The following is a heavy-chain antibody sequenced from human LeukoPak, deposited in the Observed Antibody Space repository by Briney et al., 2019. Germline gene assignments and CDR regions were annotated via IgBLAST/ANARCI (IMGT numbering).Heavy chain of an antibody. Sequence: PSETLSLTCTVSGYSISSGYYWGWIRQPPGRGLEWIASIYYRGSTHYNPSLASLKSRVTISGDTSKNQFSLRLSSVTAADTAVYYCARVMVPAAKGDFDYWGQGTLVTVSS. V-gene: IGHV4-38-2*02. CDR1: GYSISSGYY. D-gene: IGHD2-2*01. J-gene: IGHJ4*02. CDR2: IYYRGST. CDR3: ARVMVPAAKGDFDY.